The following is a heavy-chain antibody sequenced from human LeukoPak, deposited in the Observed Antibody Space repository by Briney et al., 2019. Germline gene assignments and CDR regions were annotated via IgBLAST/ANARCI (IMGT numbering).Heavy chain of an antibody. Sequence: PGGSLRLSCAASGFSFNTYGIHWVRQAPGKGLEWVAFIRYDGSNEYYADSVKGRFTISRDNSRNTVYVQMNSLRTEDTAVYYCAKNLGGHDRDPFDYWGQGTLVTVSS. CDR2: IRYDGSNE. CDR3: AKNLGGHDRDPFDY. J-gene: IGHJ4*02. V-gene: IGHV3-30*02. D-gene: IGHD5-12*01. CDR1: GFSFNTYG.